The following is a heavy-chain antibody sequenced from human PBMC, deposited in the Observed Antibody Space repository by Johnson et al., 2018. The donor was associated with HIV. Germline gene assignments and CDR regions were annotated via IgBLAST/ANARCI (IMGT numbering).Heavy chain of an antibody. Sequence: QVQLVESGGGVVQPGRSLRLSCAASGFTFSSYGMHWVRQAPGKGLEWVAFIRYDGSNKYYAASVKGRFTISRDNSKNTLYLQMNSLRAEDTALYYCVKDIWASYDAFDIWGQGTMVTVSS. V-gene: IGHV3-30*02. CDR1: GFTFSSYG. CDR2: IRYDGSNK. J-gene: IGHJ3*02. D-gene: IGHD3-16*01. CDR3: VKDIWASYDAFDI.